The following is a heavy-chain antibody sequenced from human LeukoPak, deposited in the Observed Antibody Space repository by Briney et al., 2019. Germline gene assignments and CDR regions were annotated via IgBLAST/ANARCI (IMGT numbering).Heavy chain of an antibody. D-gene: IGHD2-15*01. V-gene: IGHV4-39*01. CDR3: ARLEADCSGGSCYSVDY. CDR1: GDSISSTNYY. Sequence: NPSESLSLTCTVSGDSISSTNYYWGWIRQPPGKGLEWIGSIYYSGSTYYNPSLKSRVTISVDTSKNQFSLKLSSVTAADTAVYYCARLEADCSGGSCYSVDYWGQGTLVTVSS. J-gene: IGHJ4*02. CDR2: IYYSGST.